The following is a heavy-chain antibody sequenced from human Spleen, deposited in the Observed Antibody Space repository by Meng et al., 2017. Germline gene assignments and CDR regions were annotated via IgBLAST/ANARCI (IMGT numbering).Heavy chain of an antibody. Sequence: QWGEGSLKLHETLSLACVVAGGSSRDDAWGGNIQPPGKGLEWIGEINNSGSTTHNPSPESQATRSVETSQNNLSRKLGSVTAADSAVYYCARGPITMAHDFDYGGQGTLVPSPQ. CDR3: ARGPITMAHDFDY. CDR2: INNSGST. D-gene: IGHD3-10*01. J-gene: IGHJ4*02. V-gene: IGHV4-34*04. CDR1: GGSSRDDA.